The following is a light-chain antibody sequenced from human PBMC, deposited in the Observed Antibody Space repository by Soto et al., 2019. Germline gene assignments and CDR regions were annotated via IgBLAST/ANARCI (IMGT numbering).Light chain of an antibody. CDR1: QSVRSS. J-gene: IGKJ1*01. V-gene: IGKV3-11*01. Sequence: EIVWSQSPATLSLSPGERATLSCRASQSVRSSLAWYQQQPGQAPRLLIYDASNRATGIPARFSGSGSGTDFTLTISSLEPKDFAVYYCQQRYNWPGTFGQGTKVDIK. CDR2: DAS. CDR3: QQRYNWPGT.